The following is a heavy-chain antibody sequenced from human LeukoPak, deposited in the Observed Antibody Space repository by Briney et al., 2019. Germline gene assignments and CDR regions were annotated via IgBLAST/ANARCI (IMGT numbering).Heavy chain of an antibody. Sequence: PGGSLRLSCAASGFTFSSYIMNWVRQAPGKGLEWVSSISSSSSYIYYADSVKGRFTISRDNAKNSLYLQMNSLRAEDTAVYYCARDPSRYYMDVWGKGTTVTVSS. CDR3: ARDPSRYYMDV. J-gene: IGHJ6*03. CDR1: GFTFSSYI. V-gene: IGHV3-21*01. CDR2: ISSSSSYI.